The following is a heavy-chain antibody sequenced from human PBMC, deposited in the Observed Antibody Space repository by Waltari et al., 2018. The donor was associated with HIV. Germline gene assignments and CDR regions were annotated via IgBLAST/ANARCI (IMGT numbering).Heavy chain of an antibody. CDR1: GFRPSSYN. Sequence: VHQVESGGGPVKRGCSLRHYCESIGFRPSSYNMTCTRQAPGKGLEWVSSMSSSTTFMCYAASLKRRFTIARDYANNSLYLQMYSIRAEDTAVYYCARGRCVEMATKIPSTDVWCRATTVTVSS. CDR3: ARGRCVEMATKIPSTDV. CDR2: MSSSTTFM. J-gene: IGHJ6*02. V-gene: IGHV3-21*01. D-gene: IGHD5-12*01.